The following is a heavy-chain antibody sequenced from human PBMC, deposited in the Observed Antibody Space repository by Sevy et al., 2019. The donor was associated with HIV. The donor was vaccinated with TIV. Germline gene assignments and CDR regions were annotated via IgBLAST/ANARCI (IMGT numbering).Heavy chain of an antibody. CDR3: AHETFGRFES. Sequence: GGSLRLSCAASGFTFSANWMNWVRQAPGKGLEWVANIKGDGRAKNYVDSVEGRFTISIDNAKNLRYLQMNSLRVEDTAVYYCAHETFGRFESWGQGTLVTVSS. CDR1: GFTFSANW. V-gene: IGHV3-7*01. D-gene: IGHD3-16*01. J-gene: IGHJ4*02. CDR2: IKGDGRAK.